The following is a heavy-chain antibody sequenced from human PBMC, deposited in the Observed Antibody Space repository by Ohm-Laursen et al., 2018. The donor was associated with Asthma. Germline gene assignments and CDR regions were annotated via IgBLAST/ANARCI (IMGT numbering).Heavy chain of an antibody. D-gene: IGHD3-22*01. CDR3: ARGTFYYESTGYYFFDH. CDR2: IYYSGLT. CDR1: GDSISSGNNY. Sequence: TLSLTCTVSGDSISSGNNYWSWIRQPPGKGLEWIGYIYYSGLTYSNPSLRSRVSISVDTSKNQFSLNLTPVTAADTAVYYCARGTFYYESTGYYFFDHWGQGALVTVSS. V-gene: IGHV4-30-4*01. J-gene: IGHJ4*02.